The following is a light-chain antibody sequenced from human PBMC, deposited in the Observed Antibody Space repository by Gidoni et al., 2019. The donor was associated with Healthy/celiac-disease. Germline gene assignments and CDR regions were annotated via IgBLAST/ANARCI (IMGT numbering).Light chain of an antibody. V-gene: IGKV3-15*01. CDR3: QQYNTWPWT. CDR2: GAS. CDR1: QSVSSN. Sequence: EIVMTQSPATLSVSPGERATLSCRASQSVSSNLAWYQQKPGQAPRLLVYGASTRATGSPARFSGSGSGTEFTLTISSLQSEDFAVYYCQQYNTWPWTFGQGTKVEIK. J-gene: IGKJ1*01.